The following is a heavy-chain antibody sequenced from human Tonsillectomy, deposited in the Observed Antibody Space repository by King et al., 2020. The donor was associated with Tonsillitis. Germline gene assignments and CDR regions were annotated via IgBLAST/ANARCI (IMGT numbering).Heavy chain of an antibody. V-gene: IGHV4-59*01. CDR3: ARVAGTYGGFGQLYFDY. J-gene: IGHJ4*02. D-gene: IGHD2-8*01. Sequence: QLQESGPGLVKPSETLSLTCTVSGGSISTYYWSWIRQTPGKGLEWIGYIYYSESTNYNPSLKSQVTISLDTSKNQFSLKLSSVTAAETAVYYCARVAGTYGGFGQLYFDYWGQGTLVTVSS. CDR1: GGSISTYY. CDR2: IYYSEST.